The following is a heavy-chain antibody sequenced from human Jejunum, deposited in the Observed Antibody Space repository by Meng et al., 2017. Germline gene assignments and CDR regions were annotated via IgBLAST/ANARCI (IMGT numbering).Heavy chain of an antibody. D-gene: IGHD6-13*01. Sequence: EGQLLESGGGLVQPGGSLRLSCAASGFTFSSYAMIWVRQAPDKGLEWVSAISGSGGNTYYADSVKGRLTISRDNSKNTLYLQINSLRVEDTAIYYCGRVASGDPDYWGQGTLVTVSS. CDR3: GRVASGDPDY. V-gene: IGHV3-23*01. CDR2: ISGSGGNT. J-gene: IGHJ4*02. CDR1: GFTFSSYA.